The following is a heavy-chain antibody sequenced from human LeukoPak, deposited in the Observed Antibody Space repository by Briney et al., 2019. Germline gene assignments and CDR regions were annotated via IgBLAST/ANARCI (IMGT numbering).Heavy chain of an antibody. D-gene: IGHD4-17*01. CDR3: ARDRAPTVTTHYFDY. CDR2: MNPNSGNT. Sequence: VASVKVSCKASGYTFTSYDINWVRQATGQGLEWMGWMNPNSGNTGYAQKFQGRVTMTRNTAISTAYMELSSLRSEDTAVYYCARDRAPTVTTHYFDYWGQGTLVTVSS. V-gene: IGHV1-8*01. CDR1: GYTFTSYD. J-gene: IGHJ4*02.